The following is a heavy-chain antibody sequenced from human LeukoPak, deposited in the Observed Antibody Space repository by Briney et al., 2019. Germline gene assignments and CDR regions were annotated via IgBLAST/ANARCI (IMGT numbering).Heavy chain of an antibody. CDR2: ISYDGSNK. CDR1: GFTFSSYA. CDR3: ARDRDGDYVFDY. J-gene: IGHJ4*02. D-gene: IGHD4-17*01. V-gene: IGHV3-30-3*01. Sequence: GGSLRLSCAASGFTFSSYAMHWVRQAPGKGLEWVAVISYDGSNKYYANSVKGRFTISRDNSKNTLYLQMNSLRAEDTAVYYCARDRDGDYVFDYWGQGTLVTVSS.